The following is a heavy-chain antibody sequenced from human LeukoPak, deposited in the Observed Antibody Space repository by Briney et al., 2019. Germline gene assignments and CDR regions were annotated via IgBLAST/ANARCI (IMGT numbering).Heavy chain of an antibody. CDR3: ARYDSSTYYKYFFDY. CDR2: FDPEDGET. V-gene: IGHV1-24*01. Sequence: ASVKVSCKVSGYTLTELSMHWVRQAPGKGLEWMGGFDPEDGETIYAQKFQGRVTMTEDTSTDTAYMELSSLRSDDTAVYYCARYDSSTYYKYFFDYWGQGTLVTVSS. J-gene: IGHJ4*02. CDR1: GYTLTELS. D-gene: IGHD3-22*01.